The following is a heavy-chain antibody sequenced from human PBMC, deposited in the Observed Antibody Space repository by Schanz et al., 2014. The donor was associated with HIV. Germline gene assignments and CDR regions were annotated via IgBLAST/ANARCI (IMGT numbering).Heavy chain of an antibody. V-gene: IGHV3-NL1*01. D-gene: IGHD2-15*01. CDR2: ISGSSIT. CDR1: GFTFSSYG. Sequence: QVQLVESGGGVVQPGRSLRLSCAASGFTFSSYGMSWVRQAPGKGLEWVSAISGSSITYSADSVKGRFTISRDNSKNTLYLQMNSLRAEDTAVYYCALSRPSGYGGSWYFDLWGRGTLVAVSS. CDR3: ALSRPSGYGGSWYFDL. J-gene: IGHJ2*01.